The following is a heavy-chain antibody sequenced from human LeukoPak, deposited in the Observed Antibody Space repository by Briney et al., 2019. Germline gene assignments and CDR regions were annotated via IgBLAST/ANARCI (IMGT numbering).Heavy chain of an antibody. CDR2: ISGSGGST. CDR1: GFTFSSYA. J-gene: IGHJ4*02. CDR3: AKGAVTTTGYWDYYFDY. Sequence: PGGSLRLSCAASGFTFSSYAMSWVRQAPGKGLEWVSAISGSGGSTYYADSVKGRFTISRDNSKNTLYPQMNSLRAEDTAVYYCAKGAVTTTGYWDYYFDYWGQGTLVTVSS. D-gene: IGHD4-11*01. V-gene: IGHV3-23*01.